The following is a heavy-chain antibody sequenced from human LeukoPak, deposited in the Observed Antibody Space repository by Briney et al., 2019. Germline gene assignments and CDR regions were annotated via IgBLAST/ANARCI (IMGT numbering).Heavy chain of an antibody. CDR2: IYYSGST. V-gene: IGHV4-39*07. J-gene: IGHJ4*02. D-gene: IGHD3-10*01. CDR1: GGSISSSSYY. CDR3: ARGFYGSGRPIGY. Sequence: SETLSLTCTVSGGSISSSSYYWGWIRQPPGKGLEWIGSIYYSGSTYYNPSLKSRVTISVDTSKNQFSLKLSSVTAADTAVYYCARGFYGSGRPIGYWGQGTLVTVSS.